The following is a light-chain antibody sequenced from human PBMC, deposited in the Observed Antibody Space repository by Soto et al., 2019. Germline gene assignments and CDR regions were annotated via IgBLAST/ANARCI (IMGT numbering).Light chain of an antibody. J-gene: IGKJ1*01. Sequence: EIVVTQSPATLSLSPGGRATLSGRASQSVCIYLAWYQHKPGQAPRLLLYDASKRATGIPARFSGSGSGTDFTLTISSLEPEDFAVYYCQQRNNWPSFGQGTKVDIK. V-gene: IGKV3-11*01. CDR2: DAS. CDR3: QQRNNWPS. CDR1: QSVCIY.